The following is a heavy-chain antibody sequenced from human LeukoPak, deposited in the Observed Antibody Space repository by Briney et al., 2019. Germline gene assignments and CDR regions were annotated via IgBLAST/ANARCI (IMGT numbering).Heavy chain of an antibody. V-gene: IGHV3-23*01. CDR3: AKGGGSAWLGN. CDR1: GFIFSSYA. J-gene: IGHJ4*02. Sequence: GGSLRLSCAACGFIFSSYAMSWVRQSGWKGLASVSAITGSGGSTYYADSVKGRFTISRDNSKNTLYLQINSLRVEDAAVYYCAKGGGSAWLGNWGQGTLVTVSS. D-gene: IGHD5-24*01. CDR2: ITGSGGST.